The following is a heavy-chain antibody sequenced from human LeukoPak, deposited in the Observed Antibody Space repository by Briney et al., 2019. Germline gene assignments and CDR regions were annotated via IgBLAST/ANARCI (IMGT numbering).Heavy chain of an antibody. CDR3: ARDSSYGIDY. D-gene: IGHD5-18*01. J-gene: IGHJ4*02. CDR2: ITGGSNTI. V-gene: IGHV3-48*01. Sequence: PGGSLRLSCAASGFTFDIYGMNWVRQAPGKGLEWVSFITGGSNTIYYADSVKGRFTISRDNARNSLYLQMNSLRAEDTAVYYCARDSSYGIDYWGQGTLVTVSS. CDR1: GFTFDIYG.